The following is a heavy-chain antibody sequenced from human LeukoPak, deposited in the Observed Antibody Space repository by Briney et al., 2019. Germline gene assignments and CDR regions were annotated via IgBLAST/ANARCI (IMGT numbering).Heavy chain of an antibody. Sequence: GGSLRLSCAASGFIFSNYWMSWVRQAPGKGPEWVGDIKTDGSDKYYVGSVKGRFTISRDNAKNSLYLQMNSLRAEDTAVYYCARDSLIQFGSGSYWGFDYWGQGILVTVSS. CDR1: GFIFSNYW. J-gene: IGHJ4*02. V-gene: IGHV3-7*03. CDR2: IKTDGSDK. CDR3: ARDSLIQFGSGSYWGFDY. D-gene: IGHD3-10*01.